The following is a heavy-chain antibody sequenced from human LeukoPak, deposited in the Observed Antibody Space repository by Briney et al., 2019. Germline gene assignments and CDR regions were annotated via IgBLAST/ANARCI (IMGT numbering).Heavy chain of an antibody. CDR1: GFTFSSYA. CDR2: ISGSGDST. Sequence: PGGSLRLSCAASGFTFSSYAMNWVRQAPGKGLEWVSAISGSGDSTYYADSVKGRFTISRDNSKNTLYLQMNSLRAEDMAVYYCAKGGSPYYYYMDVWGKGTTVTVSS. D-gene: IGHD1-26*01. CDR3: AKGGSPYYYYMDV. V-gene: IGHV3-23*01. J-gene: IGHJ6*03.